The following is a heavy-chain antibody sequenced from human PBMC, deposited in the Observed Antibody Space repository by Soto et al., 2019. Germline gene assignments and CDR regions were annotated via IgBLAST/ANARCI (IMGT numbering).Heavy chain of an antibody. Sequence: QLQLQESGPGLVKPSETLSLACTVSGGSISSSSYYWGWIRQPPGKGLEWIGSIYYSGSTYSNPSLNRRFTISVDTSKNQFSLKLSSVTAADTAVYYCASISNYYGSGSPRYYFDYWGQGTLVTVSS. D-gene: IGHD3-10*01. CDR2: IYYSGST. CDR3: ASISNYYGSGSPRYYFDY. CDR1: GGSISSSSYY. J-gene: IGHJ4*02. V-gene: IGHV4-39*01.